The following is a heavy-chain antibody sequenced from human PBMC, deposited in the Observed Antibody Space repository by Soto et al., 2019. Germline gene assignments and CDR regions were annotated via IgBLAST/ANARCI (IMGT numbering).Heavy chain of an antibody. V-gene: IGHV4-30-4*01. Sequence: SETLSLTCSVSGDSISNLDYFWAWIRQPPGQALEYIGYIYKSATTYYNPSFECRVAISVDTSKSQFSLNVTSVTAADTAVYFCARGRYCLTGRCFPNWFDSWGQGALVTVS. J-gene: IGHJ5*01. CDR1: GDSISNLDYF. D-gene: IGHD7-27*01. CDR3: ARGRYCLTGRCFPNWFDS. CDR2: IYKSATT.